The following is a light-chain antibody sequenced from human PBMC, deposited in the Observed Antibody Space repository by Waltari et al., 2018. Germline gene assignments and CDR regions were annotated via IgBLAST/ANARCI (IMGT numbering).Light chain of an antibody. J-gene: IGKJ1*01. CDR1: QSVGIH. Sequence: EIVMTQSPATLSVSPGERPTLSCRASQSVGIHLAWYQHKPGQVPRLFIYGASTRATGFPARFSGSGSGTEFTLTISSLQSEDFAVYYCHQYNNWPRTFGQGTKVEIK. V-gene: IGKV3-15*01. CDR3: HQYNNWPRT. CDR2: GAS.